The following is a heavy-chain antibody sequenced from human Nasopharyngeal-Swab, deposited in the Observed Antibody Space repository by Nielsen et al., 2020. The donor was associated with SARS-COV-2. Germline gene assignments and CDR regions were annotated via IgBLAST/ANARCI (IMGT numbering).Heavy chain of an antibody. J-gene: IGHJ6*02. CDR3: ARTYYDILTDYYYGMDV. D-gene: IGHD3-9*01. CDR2: MNPNSGNT. Sequence: VRQMPGKGLEWMGWMNPNSGNTGYAQKFQGRVTITADKSTSTAYMELSSLRSEDTAVYYCARTYYDILTDYYYGMDVWGQGTTVTVSS. V-gene: IGHV1-8*03.